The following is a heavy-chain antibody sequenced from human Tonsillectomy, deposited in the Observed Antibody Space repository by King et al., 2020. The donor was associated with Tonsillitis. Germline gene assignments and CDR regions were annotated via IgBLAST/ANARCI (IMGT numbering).Heavy chain of an antibody. CDR3: ARVRPAASYYGMDV. Sequence: VQLVESGGGLVKPGGSLRLSCAASGFTFSDYYMSWIRQAPGKGLEWVSYISSGAITIYYADSVKGRFTISRDNAKNSLYLQMNGLRAEDTAVYYCARVRPAASYYGMDVWGQGTTVTVAS. J-gene: IGHJ6*02. CDR1: GFTFSDYY. V-gene: IGHV3-11*01. D-gene: IGHD2-2*01. CDR2: ISSGAITI.